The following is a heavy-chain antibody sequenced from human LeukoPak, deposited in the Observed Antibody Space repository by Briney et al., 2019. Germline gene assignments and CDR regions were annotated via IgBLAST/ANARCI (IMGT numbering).Heavy chain of an antibody. V-gene: IGHV4-34*01. CDR1: GGSISSYY. CDR3: ARGMRPTAMAYFDY. CDR2: INHSGST. Sequence: SETLSLTCTVSGGSISSYYWSWIRQPPGKGLEWIGEINHSGSTNYNPSLKSRVTISVDTSKNQFSLKLSSVTAADTAVYYCARGMRPTAMAYFDYWGQGTLVTVSS. J-gene: IGHJ4*02. D-gene: IGHD5-18*01.